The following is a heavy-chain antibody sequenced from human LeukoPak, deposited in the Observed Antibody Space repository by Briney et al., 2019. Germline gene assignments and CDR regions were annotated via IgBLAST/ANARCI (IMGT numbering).Heavy chain of an antibody. D-gene: IGHD1-1*01. V-gene: IGHV3-21*01. CDR2: ISSSSSYI. Sequence: GGSLRLSCAASGFTFSSYSMNWVRQAPGKGPEWVSSISSSSSYIYYADSVKGRFTISRDNAKNSLYLQMNSLRAEDTAVYYCAREVRLNNWFDPWGQGTLVTVSS. J-gene: IGHJ5*02. CDR3: AREVRLNNWFDP. CDR1: GFTFSSYS.